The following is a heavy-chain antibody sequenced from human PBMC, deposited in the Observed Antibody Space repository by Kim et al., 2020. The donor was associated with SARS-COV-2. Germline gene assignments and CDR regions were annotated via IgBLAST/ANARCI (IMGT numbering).Heavy chain of an antibody. CDR3: VKDHSPGYSGSYYFDY. D-gene: IGHD1-26*01. CDR2: VSYNGGST. V-gene: IGHV3-64D*09. CDR1: GFTFSNYA. J-gene: IGHJ4*02. Sequence: GGSLRHSCSASGFTFSNYAMHWVRQAPGKGLEYVSAVSYNGGSTYYADSVKGRFTISRDNSKNTLYLQMSSLKPEDTAVYYCVKDHSPGYSGSYYFDYWGQGTLVTVSS.